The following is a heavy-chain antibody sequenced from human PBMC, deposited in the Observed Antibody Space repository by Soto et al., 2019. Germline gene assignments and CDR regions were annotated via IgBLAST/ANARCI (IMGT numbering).Heavy chain of an antibody. J-gene: IGHJ4*02. V-gene: IGHV1-69*02. Sequence: QVQLVQSGAEVKKPGSSVKVSCKASGGTFSSYTISWVRQAPGQGLEWMGRIIPILGIATYAQQFQGRVTITADKSTSTGYMELSSLSSEDTAVYYCARAPGQYCSGGSGDEEGFDYWGQGTLVTVSS. CDR2: IIPILGIA. CDR1: GGTFSSYT. D-gene: IGHD2-15*01. CDR3: ARAPGQYCSGGSGDEEGFDY.